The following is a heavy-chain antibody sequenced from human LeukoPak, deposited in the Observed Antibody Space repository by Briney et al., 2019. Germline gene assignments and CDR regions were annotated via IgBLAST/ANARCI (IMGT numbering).Heavy chain of an antibody. D-gene: IGHD3-10*01. CDR1: GYSISSGYY. Sequence: SETLSLTCTVSGYSISSGYYWGWIRQPPGKGLEWIGNIYHSGSTYYNPSLKSRVTISVDTSKNQFSLKLTSVTAADTAVYYCAKEGAESFPDAFDIWGQGTVITVSS. V-gene: IGHV4-38-2*02. CDR2: IYHSGST. CDR3: AKEGAESFPDAFDI. J-gene: IGHJ3*02.